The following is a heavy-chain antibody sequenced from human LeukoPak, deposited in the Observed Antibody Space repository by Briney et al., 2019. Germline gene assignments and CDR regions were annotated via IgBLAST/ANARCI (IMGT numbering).Heavy chain of an antibody. V-gene: IGHV1-2*02. CDR1: GYAFTGYY. CDR2: INPNSGGT. CDR3: ARDRRCDSRSCQELLDY. J-gene: IGHJ4*02. Sequence: ASVKVSCKASGYAFTGYYMHWVRQAPGQGLEWMGSINPNSGGTNYAQKFQGRVTMTRDTSISTAYMELSSLGSDDTAVYYCARDRRCDSRSCQELLDYWGQGTLVTVSS. D-gene: IGHD2/OR15-2a*01.